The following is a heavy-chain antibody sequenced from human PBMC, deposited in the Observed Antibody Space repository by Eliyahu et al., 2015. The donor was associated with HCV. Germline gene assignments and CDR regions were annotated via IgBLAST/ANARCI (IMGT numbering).Heavy chain of an antibody. V-gene: IGHV3-33*01. D-gene: IGHD4-17*01. Sequence: QVQLVESGGGVVQPGRSLRLSCATSGFTFSSYGMHWVRQAPGKGLEWVAMTWYDGTHKYYADSVKGRFTISRDNSNKTLFLQMNSLRAEDTAVYYCATDRYTVTTKLDYWGQGTLVTVSS. J-gene: IGHJ4*02. CDR2: TWYDGTHK. CDR1: GFTFSSYG. CDR3: ATDRYTVTTKLDY.